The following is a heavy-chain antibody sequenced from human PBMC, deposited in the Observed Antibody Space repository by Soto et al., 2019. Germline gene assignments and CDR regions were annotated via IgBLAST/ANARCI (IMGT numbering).Heavy chain of an antibody. D-gene: IGHD6-19*01. CDR2: IYWNDDK. V-gene: IGHV2-5*01. J-gene: IGHJ5*02. CDR3: AKSGSSGWYGWFDP. Sequence: LNPTQTLTLTCIFSGFSLRTSGVGLVWIRQPPGKALEWLGFIYWNDDKRYSPSLKSRLTITKDTSKNQVVLTMTNMDPVDTATYYCAKSGSSGWYGWFDPWGQGTLVTVSS. CDR1: GFSLRTSGVG.